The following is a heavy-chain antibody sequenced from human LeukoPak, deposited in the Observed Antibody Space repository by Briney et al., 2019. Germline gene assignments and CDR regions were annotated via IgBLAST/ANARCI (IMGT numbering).Heavy chain of an antibody. J-gene: IGHJ4*02. D-gene: IGHD4-17*01. V-gene: IGHV3-21*01. CDR1: GFTFSSYS. Sequence: GGSLRLSCAASGFTFSSYSMNWVRQAPGKGLGWVSSISSSSSYIYYADSVKGRFTISRDNSKDTLYLQMNSLRDEDTAVYYCAKRPSDYGDYVTYFDYWGQGTLVTVSS. CDR2: ISSSSSYI. CDR3: AKRPSDYGDYVTYFDY.